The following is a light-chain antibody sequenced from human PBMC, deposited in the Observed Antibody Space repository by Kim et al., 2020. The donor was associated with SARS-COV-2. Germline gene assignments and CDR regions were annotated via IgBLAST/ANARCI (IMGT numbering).Light chain of an antibody. CDR3: QVWDSSSDHPV. CDR1: NIGSKS. V-gene: IGLV3-21*04. CDR2: YDS. J-gene: IGLJ3*02. Sequence: AQGKTARITCGRSNIGSKSVHWYQQRQGQAPVLVMYYDSDRPSGIPERFSGSNSGNTATLTISRVEAGDEADYYCQVWDSSSDHPVFGGGTKLTVL.